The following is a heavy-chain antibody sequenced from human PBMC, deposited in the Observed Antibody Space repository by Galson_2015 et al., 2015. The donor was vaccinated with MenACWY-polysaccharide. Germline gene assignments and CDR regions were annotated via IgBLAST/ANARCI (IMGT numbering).Heavy chain of an antibody. CDR2: IWYDGSNK. CDR3: VRDVGGIAAPGTKGWFGP. J-gene: IGHJ5*02. CDR1: GFTFSHYG. Sequence: SLRLSCAASGFTFSHYGMHWVRQAPAKGLEWVAVIWYDGSNKYYADSVNGRFTISRDNSKNTLYLQMNSLRAEDTAMYYCVRDVGGIAAPGTKGWFGPWGQGILVTVSS. D-gene: IGHD6-25*01. V-gene: IGHV3-33*01.